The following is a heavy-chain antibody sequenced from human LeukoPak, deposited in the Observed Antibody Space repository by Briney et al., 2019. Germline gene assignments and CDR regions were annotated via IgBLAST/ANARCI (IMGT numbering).Heavy chain of an antibody. V-gene: IGHV1-58*01. CDR1: GFTFTSSA. D-gene: IGHD1-26*01. Sequence: ASVKVSCKASGFTFTSSAVQWVRQARGQRLEWIGWIVVGSGNTNYAQKFQERVTITRDMSTSTAYMELSSLRSEDTAAYYCATDLGQRKRVFDYWGQGTLVTVSS. CDR3: ATDLGQRKRVFDY. J-gene: IGHJ4*02. CDR2: IVVGSGNT.